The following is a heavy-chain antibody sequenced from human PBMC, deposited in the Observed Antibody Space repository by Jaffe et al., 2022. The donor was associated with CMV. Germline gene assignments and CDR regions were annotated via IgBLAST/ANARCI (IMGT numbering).Heavy chain of an antibody. CDR1: GFTFDDYA. J-gene: IGHJ6*02. CDR2: ISWNSGSI. V-gene: IGHV3-9*01. Sequence: EVQLVESGGGLVQPGRSLRLSCAASGFTFDDYAMHWVRQAPGKGLEWVSGISWNSGSIGYADSVKGRFTISRDNAKNSLYLQMNSLRAEDTALYYCAKEEAPRGMDVWGQGTTVTVSS. CDR3: AKEEAPRGMDV.